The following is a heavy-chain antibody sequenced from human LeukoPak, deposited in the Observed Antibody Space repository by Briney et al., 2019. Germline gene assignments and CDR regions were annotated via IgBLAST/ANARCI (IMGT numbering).Heavy chain of an antibody. D-gene: IGHD3-3*01. J-gene: IGHJ4*02. CDR2: ISGSGGST. V-gene: IGHV3-23*01. CDR1: GFTFGDYA. Sequence: GGSLRLSCTASGFTFGDYAMSWVRQAPGKGLEWVSAISGSGGSTYYADSVKGRFTISRDNSKNTLYLQMNSLRAEDTAVYYCFTIFGVDHFDYWGQGTLVTVSS. CDR3: FTIFGVDHFDY.